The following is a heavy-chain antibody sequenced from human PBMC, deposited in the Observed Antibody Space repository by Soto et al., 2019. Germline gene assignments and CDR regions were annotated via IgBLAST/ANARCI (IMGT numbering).Heavy chain of an antibody. D-gene: IGHD3-22*01. V-gene: IGHV1-69*12. CDR2: IIPIFGTA. CDR3: AMSRGSTPYYYDSSGYRP. J-gene: IGHJ5*02. CDR1: GGTFSSYA. Sequence: QVQLVQSGAEVKKPGSSVKVSCKASGGTFSSYAISWVRQAPGQGLEWMGGIIPIFGTANYAQKFQGRVTITADESTSTXCLELSSLRSENTAVYYCAMSRGSTPYYYDSSGYRPWGQGTLVTVSS.